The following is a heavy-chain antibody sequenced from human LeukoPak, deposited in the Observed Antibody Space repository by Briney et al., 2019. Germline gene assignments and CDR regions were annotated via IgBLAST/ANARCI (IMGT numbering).Heavy chain of an antibody. Sequence: SETLSLTCTVSGGSISSYYWSWIRQPPGKGLEWIGYIYYSGSTNYNPSLKSRVTISVDTSKNQFTLKVISVTAADTAVYYCARGYTWFDPWGQGTLVTVSS. CDR2: IYYSGST. CDR1: GGSISSYY. CDR3: ARGYTWFDP. V-gene: IGHV4-59*01. J-gene: IGHJ5*02.